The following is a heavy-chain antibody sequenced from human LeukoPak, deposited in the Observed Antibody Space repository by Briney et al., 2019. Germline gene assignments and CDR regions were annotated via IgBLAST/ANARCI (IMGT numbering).Heavy chain of an antibody. Sequence: PGESLKISCRGSGYGFTSYWIGWGRQMPGKGLEWMGIIYPGDSDTRYSPSFQGQVTISADKSISTSYLQWSSLKASDTAMYYCARLGLSYYYDSSGYGDYWGQGTLVTVSS. V-gene: IGHV5-51*01. CDR3: ARLGLSYYYDSSGYGDY. J-gene: IGHJ4*02. CDR2: IYPGDSDT. CDR1: GYGFTSYW. D-gene: IGHD3-22*01.